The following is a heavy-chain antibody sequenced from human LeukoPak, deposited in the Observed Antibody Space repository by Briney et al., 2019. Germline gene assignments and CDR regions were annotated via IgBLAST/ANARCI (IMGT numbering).Heavy chain of an antibody. CDR1: GFTFSSYS. J-gene: IGHJ4*02. V-gene: IGHV3-21*01. CDR2: ISSSSSYI. Sequence: GGSLRLSCAASGFTFSSYSMNWVRQAPGKGLEWVSSISSSSSYIYYADSVKGRFTISRDNAKNSLYLQMNSLRAEDTAVYYCVRDRLYSTQDFDYWGQGTLVTVSS. CDR3: VRDRLYSTQDFDY. D-gene: IGHD2-8*01.